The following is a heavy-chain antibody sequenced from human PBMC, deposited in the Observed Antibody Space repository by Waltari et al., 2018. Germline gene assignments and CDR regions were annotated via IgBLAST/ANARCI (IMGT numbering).Heavy chain of an antibody. V-gene: IGHV3-7*01. Sequence: EVQLVASGGGLVQPGGSLGLSCAASGFTFGNYWMSWVRQAPGKGLEWVANIRHDNSEIYYVDSVKGRFTISRDNAKNSLFLQMNSLRGEDTAVYYCARDPGRVGFDYWGQGTLVTVSS. J-gene: IGHJ4*02. CDR3: ARDPGRVGFDY. D-gene: IGHD1-26*01. CDR1: GFTFGNYW. CDR2: IRHDNSEI.